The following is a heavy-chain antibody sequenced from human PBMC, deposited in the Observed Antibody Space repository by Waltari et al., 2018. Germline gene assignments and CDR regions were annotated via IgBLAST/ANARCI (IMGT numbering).Heavy chain of an antibody. CDR3: AKQENDYGDYLFDY. CDR1: GGSISSSSYY. CDR2: IYYSGST. V-gene: IGHV4-39*01. J-gene: IGHJ4*02. D-gene: IGHD4-17*01. Sequence: QLQLQESGPGLVKPSETLSLTCTVSGGSISSSSYYWGWIRQPPGKGLEWIGSIYYSGSTYYNPSLKSRVTISVDTAKTQFSLKRSSVTAADTAVYYCAKQENDYGDYLFDYWGQGTLVTVSS.